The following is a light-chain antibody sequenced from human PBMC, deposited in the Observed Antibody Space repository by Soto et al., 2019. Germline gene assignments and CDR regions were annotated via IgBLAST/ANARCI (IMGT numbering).Light chain of an antibody. CDR3: QTWGTGIQV. J-gene: IGLJ2*01. CDR2: LNSDGSH. CDR1: SGHSSYA. V-gene: IGLV4-69*01. Sequence: QPVLTQSPSASASLGASVKLTCTLSSGHSSYAIAWHQQQPEKGPRYLMKLNSDGSHSKGDGIPDRFSGSRSGAERYLTLASLQSEDEADYYCQTWGTGIQVFGGGTQLTVL.